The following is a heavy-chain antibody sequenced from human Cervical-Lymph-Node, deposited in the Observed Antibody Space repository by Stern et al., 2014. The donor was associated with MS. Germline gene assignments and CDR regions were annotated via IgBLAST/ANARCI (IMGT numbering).Heavy chain of an antibody. Sequence: DQLVESGGGLVKPGGSLRLSCAASGFSFSDYYMSWIRQAPGKGLEWVTYISGSTSYTKYADSVKVRFTISRDNTKNSLYLQMNSLSAEDTAVYYCARGYSSGWYAGSDYWGQGSLVTVSS. D-gene: IGHD6-19*01. V-gene: IGHV3-11*06. CDR3: ARGYSSGWYAGSDY. CDR2: ISGSTSYT. J-gene: IGHJ4*02. CDR1: GFSFSDYY.